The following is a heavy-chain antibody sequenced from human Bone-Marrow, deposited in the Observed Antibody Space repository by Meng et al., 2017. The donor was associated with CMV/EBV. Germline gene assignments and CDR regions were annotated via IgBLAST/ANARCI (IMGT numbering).Heavy chain of an antibody. CDR3: ARVRTRMIFGVVDYYFDY. V-gene: IGHV1-2*06. D-gene: IGHD3-3*01. J-gene: IGHJ4*02. Sequence: ASVKVSCKASGYMFTDYYMHWVRQAPGQGLEWMGRINPNSGGTKFSQNFQGRVTMTRDTSVSTAYMELSRLKSDDTAVYYCARVRTRMIFGVVDYYFDYWGQGTLVTVSS. CDR1: GYMFTDYY. CDR2: INPNSGGT.